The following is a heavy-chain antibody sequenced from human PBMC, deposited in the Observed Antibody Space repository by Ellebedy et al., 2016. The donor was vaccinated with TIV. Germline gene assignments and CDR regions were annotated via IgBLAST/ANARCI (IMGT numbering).Heavy chain of an antibody. CDR3: ADDPWGVGPAFDI. CDR1: GFTFSSYA. V-gene: IGHV3-23*01. Sequence: PGGSLRLSCAASGFTFSSYAMSWVRQAPGKGLEWVSGIVGSGAQKYADSVKGRFTISRDNSKNTLYLRMDSLRVEDTAIYYCADDPWGVGPAFDIWGQGTMVTVSS. J-gene: IGHJ3*02. CDR2: IVGSGA. D-gene: IGHD1-26*01.